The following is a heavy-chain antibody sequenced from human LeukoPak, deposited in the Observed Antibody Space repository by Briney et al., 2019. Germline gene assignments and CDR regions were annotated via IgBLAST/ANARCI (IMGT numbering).Heavy chain of an antibody. D-gene: IGHD1-26*01. CDR1: GFTFDDYG. J-gene: IGHJ4*02. CDR2: INWNGGST. V-gene: IGHV3-20*04. CDR3: ARAGRSGSYYAALDY. Sequence: GGSLRLSCAASGFTFDDYGMSWVRQAPGKGLELVSGINWNGGSTGYADSVKGRFTISRDNAKNSLYLQMNSLRAEDTALYYCARAGRSGSYYAALDYWGKGTLVNVSS.